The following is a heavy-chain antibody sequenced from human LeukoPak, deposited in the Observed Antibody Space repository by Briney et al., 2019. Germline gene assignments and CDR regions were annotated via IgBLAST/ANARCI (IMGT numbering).Heavy chain of an antibody. CDR1: GYTFTSYY. CDR2: INPSGGST. CDR3: ARVLVGQLDAFDI. D-gene: IGHD6-6*01. Sequence: ASVKVSCKASGYTFTSYYMHWVRQAPGQGLEWTGIINPSGGSTSYAQKFQGRVTMTRDTSTSTVYMELSSLRSEDTAVYYCARVLVGQLDAFDIWGQGTMVTVSS. J-gene: IGHJ3*02. V-gene: IGHV1-46*01.